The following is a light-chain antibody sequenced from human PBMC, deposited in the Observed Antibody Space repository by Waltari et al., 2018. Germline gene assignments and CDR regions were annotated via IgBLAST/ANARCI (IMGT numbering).Light chain of an antibody. CDR2: DVY. J-gene: IGLJ2*01. Sequence: QSALHQPPSASGSPGQSVTISCTGTSRDICDYNSVSWYQQHTGKVPKLMIYDVYKRPSGVPDRFSGYKSGNTAFLTVSGLQGEDEADYYCSSFAGTHHVVFGGGTKLTVL. CDR3: SSFAGTHHVV. V-gene: IGLV2-8*01. CDR1: SRDICDYNS.